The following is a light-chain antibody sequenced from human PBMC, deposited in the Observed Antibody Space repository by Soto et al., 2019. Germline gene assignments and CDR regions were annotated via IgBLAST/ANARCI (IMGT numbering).Light chain of an antibody. CDR1: QSISDC. CDR3: QQYNSYS. V-gene: IGKV1-5*01. J-gene: IGKJ1*01. CDR2: DIS. Sequence: DIQMTQSPSTLSASVGDRVTITCRASQSISDCLAWYQQKPGKAPKLLIYDISNLEIGVPSRFSGSGSGTEFTLTISGLQPDDFATYYCQQYNSYSFGQGTKVDIK.